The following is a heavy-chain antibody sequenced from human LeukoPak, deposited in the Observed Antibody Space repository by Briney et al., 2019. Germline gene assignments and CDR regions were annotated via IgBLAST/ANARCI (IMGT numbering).Heavy chain of an antibody. J-gene: IGHJ6*02. Sequence: PSETLSLTCTVSGGSISSYYWNWIRQPPGKALEWLVYAYYSWSTNYNPYLKTRLHISVDTSKAQFSLTLSSVTAADTAIYYCASRSGRNYYGMDVWGQGTTVIVSS. CDR1: GGSISSYY. CDR3: ASRSGRNYYGMDV. CDR2: AYYSWST. D-gene: IGHD3-10*01. V-gene: IGHV4-59*01.